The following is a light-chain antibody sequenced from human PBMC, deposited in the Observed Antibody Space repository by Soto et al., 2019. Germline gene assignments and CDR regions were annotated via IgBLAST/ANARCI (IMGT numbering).Light chain of an antibody. CDR2: ENN. J-gene: IGLJ3*02. Sequence: QSVLTQPPSVSAAPGQKVTISCSGSSSNIGNNYVSWYQQLPGTAPKLLIYENNRRPSGIPDRFSGSHSGTSATLGITGLQTGDEADYYCGTWDNSLSVWVFGGGTKLTVL. V-gene: IGLV1-51*02. CDR3: GTWDNSLSVWV. CDR1: SSNIGNNY.